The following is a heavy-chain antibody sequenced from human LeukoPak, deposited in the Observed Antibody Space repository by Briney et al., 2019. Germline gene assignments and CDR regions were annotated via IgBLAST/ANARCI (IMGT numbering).Heavy chain of an antibody. D-gene: IGHD3-22*01. CDR3: ARGPYSYDSSGAFDI. V-gene: IGHV4-59*08. Sequence: SETLSLTCTVSGGSISSYYWSWIRQPPGKGLEWIGYIYYSGSTSYNPSLKSRVTISVYTSKNQFSLKLSSVTAADTAVYFCARGPYSYDSSGAFDIWGQGTMVTVSS. CDR1: GGSISSYY. J-gene: IGHJ3*02. CDR2: IYYSGST.